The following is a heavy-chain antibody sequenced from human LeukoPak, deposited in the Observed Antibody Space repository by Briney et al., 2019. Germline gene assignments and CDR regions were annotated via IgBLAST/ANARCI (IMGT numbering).Heavy chain of an antibody. CDR2: IIPSDGFT. J-gene: IGHJ4*02. V-gene: IGHV1-46*01. CDR1: GYTFTNYY. D-gene: IGHD6-19*01. Sequence: GASVKVSCKASGYTFTNYYIHWVRQAPGQGLEWMGMIIPSDGFTTYAQKFQGRLTMTRDMSTSTVYMELSSLRSEDTAVYYCARVVSDSSGWWFVAFDYWGQGTLVTVSS. CDR3: ARVVSDSSGWWFVAFDY.